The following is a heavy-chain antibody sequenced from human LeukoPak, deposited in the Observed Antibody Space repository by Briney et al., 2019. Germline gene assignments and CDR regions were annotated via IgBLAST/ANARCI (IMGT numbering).Heavy chain of an antibody. Sequence: GGSLRLSCAASGFTFSSCAMSWVRQAPGKGLEWVSAISGSGGSTYYADSVKGRFTISRDNSKNTLYLQMNSLRAEDTAVYYCAKEPPHIYGGNSGFDYWGQGTLVTVSS. D-gene: IGHD4-23*01. CDR3: AKEPPHIYGGNSGFDY. V-gene: IGHV3-23*01. J-gene: IGHJ4*02. CDR1: GFTFSSCA. CDR2: ISGSGGST.